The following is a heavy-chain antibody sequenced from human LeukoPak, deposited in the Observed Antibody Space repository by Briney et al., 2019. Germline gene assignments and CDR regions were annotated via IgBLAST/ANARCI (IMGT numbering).Heavy chain of an antibody. V-gene: IGHV4-59*08. CDR2: IYSSGSA. CDR3: ARHRDYYDT. D-gene: IGHD3-22*01. CDR1: GASINNNF. J-gene: IGHJ4*01. Sequence: SETLSLTCTVSGASINNNFWTWIRQPPGKGLEWVGYIYSSGSANYNPSLKSRVIISGDTSKNQISLNLTSVTAADTAVYFCARHRDYYDTWGHGTLVTVSS.